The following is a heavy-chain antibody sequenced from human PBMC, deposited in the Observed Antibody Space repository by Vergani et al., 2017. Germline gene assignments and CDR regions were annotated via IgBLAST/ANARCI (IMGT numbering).Heavy chain of an antibody. J-gene: IGHJ5*02. D-gene: IGHD6-19*01. V-gene: IGHV1-69*09. CDR3: SRDRQEAVADNWFDP. CDR2: IIPILGIA. Sequence: QVQLVQSGSELKKPGASVKVSCKASGYTFTSYAMNWVRQAPGQGLEWMGRIIPILGIAIYAQKFQGRFTITADKSAITAYMGLISLRSEDTAVYYCSRDRQEAVADNWFDPWGQGTLVTVSS. CDR1: GYTFTSYA.